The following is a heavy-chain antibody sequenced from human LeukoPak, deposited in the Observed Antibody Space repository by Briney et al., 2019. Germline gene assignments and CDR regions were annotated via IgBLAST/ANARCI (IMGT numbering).Heavy chain of an antibody. CDR3: ARRVDATRWFHP. D-gene: IGHD2-15*01. J-gene: IGHJ5*02. CDR1: GFSFSNYF. CDR2: ISGDGTTT. Sequence: GGSLRLSCSASGFSFSNYFMHWVRQAPGEGLVWVSRISGDGTTTIYADSVKGRFTISRDNAKNTLYLQMNSLRAEDTAVYYCARRVDATRWFHPWGQGALVTVSS. V-gene: IGHV3-74*01.